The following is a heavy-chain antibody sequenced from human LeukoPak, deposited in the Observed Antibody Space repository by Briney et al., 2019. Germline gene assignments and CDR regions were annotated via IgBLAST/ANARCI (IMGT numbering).Heavy chain of an antibody. CDR3: ARHSRIVATMSSDY. CDR1: GGSISSGSYY. V-gene: IGHV4-61*02. D-gene: IGHD5-12*01. J-gene: IGHJ4*02. CDR2: IYTSGST. Sequence: SETLSLTCTVSGGSISSGSYYWSWIRQPAGKGLEWIGRIYTSGSTNYNPSLKSRVTISVDTSKNQFSLKLSSVTAADTAVYYCARHSRIVATMSSDYWGQGTLVTVSS.